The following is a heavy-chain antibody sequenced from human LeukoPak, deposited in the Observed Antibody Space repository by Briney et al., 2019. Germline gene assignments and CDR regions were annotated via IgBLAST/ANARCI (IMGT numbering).Heavy chain of an antibody. CDR1: GFSFSSYW. J-gene: IGHJ4*02. V-gene: IGHV3-7*03. D-gene: IGHD2-2*01. Sequence: PGGSLRLSCASSGFSFSSYWMSWVRQAPGKGLEWVATIRQDGSEKHYVDSVKGRFTISRDNAENSLYLQMNSLRADDTAVYYCARGCGSASCPYYLESWGQGTLVPVSS. CDR3: ARGCGSASCPYYLES. CDR2: IRQDGSEK.